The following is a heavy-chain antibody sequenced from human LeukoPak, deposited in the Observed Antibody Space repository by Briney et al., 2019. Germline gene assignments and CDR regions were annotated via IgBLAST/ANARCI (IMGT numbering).Heavy chain of an antibody. CDR1: GGTYSSYA. CDR3: ARGESVAGIATTPD. V-gene: IGHV1-69*13. CDR2: IIPIFGTA. Sequence: SVKVSCKASGGTYSSYAISWVRQAPGQGLEWMGGIIPIFGTANYAQKFQGRVTITADESTSTAYMELSSLRSEDTAVYYCARGESVAGIATTPDWGQGTLVTVSS. J-gene: IGHJ4*02. D-gene: IGHD6-19*01.